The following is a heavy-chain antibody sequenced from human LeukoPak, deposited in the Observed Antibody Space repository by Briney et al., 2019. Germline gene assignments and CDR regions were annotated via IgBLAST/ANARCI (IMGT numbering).Heavy chain of an antibody. CDR1: GFTFRNCG. CDR2: ISGSDDGT. D-gene: IGHD3-10*01. CDR3: AKRGPIYSSTPGNYFDY. J-gene: IGHJ4*02. Sequence: GGSLRLSCVASGFTFRNCGMTWVRQAPGKGLEWVSTISGSDDGTYYADSVWGRFTISRDNSKNTLYLQMKALRDEDTATYYCAKRGPIYSSTPGNYFDYWGQGTLVTVSS. V-gene: IGHV3-23*01.